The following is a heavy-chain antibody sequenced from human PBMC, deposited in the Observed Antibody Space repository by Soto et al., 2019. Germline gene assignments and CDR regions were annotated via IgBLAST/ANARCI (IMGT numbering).Heavy chain of an antibody. CDR2: ISGSGGST. Sequence: GGSLRLSCAASGFTFSSYAMSWVRQAPGKGLEWVSAISGSGGSTYYADSVKGRFTISRDNSKNTLYLQMNSLRAEDTAVYYCAKDIRYSSSWYSDYWGQGTLVTVSS. J-gene: IGHJ4*02. D-gene: IGHD6-13*01. V-gene: IGHV3-23*01. CDR3: AKDIRYSSSWYSDY. CDR1: GFTFSSYA.